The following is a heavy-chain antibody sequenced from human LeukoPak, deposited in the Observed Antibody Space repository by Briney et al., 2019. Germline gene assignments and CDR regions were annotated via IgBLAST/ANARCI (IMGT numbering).Heavy chain of an antibody. D-gene: IGHD3-10*01. V-gene: IGHV4-31*03. CDR1: DGSISSGGYY. Sequence: SQTLSLTCTVSDGSISSGGYYWSWIRQHPGKGLEWIGYIYYSGSTYYSPSLKSRVTISVDTSKNQFSLKLSSVTAADTAVYYSARDLTMVRGGLDVWGKGTTVTVSS. CDR3: ARDLTMVRGGLDV. CDR2: IYYSGST. J-gene: IGHJ6*04.